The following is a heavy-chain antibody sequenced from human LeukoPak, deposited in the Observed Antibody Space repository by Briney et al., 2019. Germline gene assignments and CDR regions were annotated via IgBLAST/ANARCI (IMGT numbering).Heavy chain of an antibody. CDR1: GFTFSSYW. D-gene: IGHD2-15*01. J-gene: IGHJ4*02. Sequence: GGSLRLSCAASGFTFSSYWMHWVRQAPGKGLVWVSRINSDGSSTSYADSVKGRFTISRDNAKNTLYLQMNSLRAEDTAVYYCARGWQLLYFDYWGQGTLVTVSS. V-gene: IGHV3-74*01. CDR3: ARGWQLLYFDY. CDR2: INSDGSST.